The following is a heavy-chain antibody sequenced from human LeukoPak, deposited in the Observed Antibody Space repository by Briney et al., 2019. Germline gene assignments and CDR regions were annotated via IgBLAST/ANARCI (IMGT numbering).Heavy chain of an antibody. D-gene: IGHD3-16*01. V-gene: IGHV4-34*01. Sequence: PSETLSLTCAVYGGSFSGYYWSWIRQPPGKGLEWIGEINHSGSTNYNPSLKSRVTVSVDTSKNQFSLKLSSVTAADTAVYYCAIGQYYVRRYYFDYWGQETPVTVSS. J-gene: IGHJ4*02. CDR1: GGSFSGYY. CDR2: INHSGST. CDR3: AIGQYYVRRYYFDY.